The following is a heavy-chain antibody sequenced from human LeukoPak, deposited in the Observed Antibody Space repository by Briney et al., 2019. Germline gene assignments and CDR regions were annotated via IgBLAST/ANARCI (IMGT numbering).Heavy chain of an antibody. D-gene: IGHD1-1*01. V-gene: IGHV3-30-3*01. CDR3: ARRPLAGTAFDI. CDR2: ISYDGSNK. J-gene: IGHJ3*02. CDR1: GFTFSSYA. Sequence: GGSLRLSCAASGFTFSSYAMHWVRQAPGKGLEWVAVISYDGSNKYYADSVKGRFTISRDNSKNTLYLQMNSLRAEDTAVYYCARRPLAGTAFDIWGQGTMVTVSS.